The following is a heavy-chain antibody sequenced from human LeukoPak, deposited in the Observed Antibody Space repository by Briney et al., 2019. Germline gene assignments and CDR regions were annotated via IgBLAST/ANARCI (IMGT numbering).Heavy chain of an antibody. CDR3: ANYYNSGPQGDY. Sequence: GGSLRLSCAASGFTFSYYWMSWVRQAPGKGLEWVANIKQDGSEKHYVDSVTGRFTISRDNAKNSLYLQMNSLRADDTAVYYCANYYNSGPQGDYWGQGTLVTVSS. D-gene: IGHD3-10*01. V-gene: IGHV3-7*01. J-gene: IGHJ4*02. CDR1: GFTFSYYW. CDR2: IKQDGSEK.